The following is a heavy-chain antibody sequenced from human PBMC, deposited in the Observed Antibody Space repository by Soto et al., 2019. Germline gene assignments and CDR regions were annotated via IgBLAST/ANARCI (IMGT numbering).Heavy chain of an antibody. CDR2: IYYSGST. J-gene: IGHJ4*02. CDR3: GTHSGTATGLTGRASLGY. CDR1: GGSISSSSYY. V-gene: IGHV4-39*01. Sequence: QLQLQESGPGLVKPSATLSLTCTVSGGSISSSSYYWDWIRQPPGKGLEWIGSIYYSGSTYYNPSLKSRVTRSVDAAKNQSSRELGCVTGSDTAVYYCGTHSGTATGLTGRASLGYWGQGTLVTVS. D-gene: IGHD5-18*01.